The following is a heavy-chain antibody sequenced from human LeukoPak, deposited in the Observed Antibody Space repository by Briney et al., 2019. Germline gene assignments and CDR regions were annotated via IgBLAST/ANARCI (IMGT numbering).Heavy chain of an antibody. CDR1: GFIFSSYA. CDR2: ISGSGGST. D-gene: IGHD6-6*01. J-gene: IGHJ4*02. CDR3: AKDHQNQLVPLDY. Sequence: GGSLRLSCAASGFIFSSYAMSWVRQAPGRGLEWASTISGSGGSTYYADSVKGRFTISRDNSKNTLYLQMNSLRAEDTAVYYCAKDHQNQLVPLDYWGQGTLVTVSS. V-gene: IGHV3-23*01.